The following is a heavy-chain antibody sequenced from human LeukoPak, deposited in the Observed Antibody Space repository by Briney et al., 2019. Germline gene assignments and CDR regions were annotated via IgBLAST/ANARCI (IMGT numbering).Heavy chain of an antibody. CDR3: ARDPRSGWDAFDI. Sequence: GGSLRLSCAASGFTFSSYSMNWVRQAPGKGLEWVSYISSSGSTIYYADSVKGRFTISRDNAKNSLYLQMNSLRAEDTAVYYCARDPRSGWDAFDIWGQGTMVTVSS. V-gene: IGHV3-48*01. CDR1: GFTFSSYS. J-gene: IGHJ3*02. D-gene: IGHD6-19*01. CDR2: ISSSGSTI.